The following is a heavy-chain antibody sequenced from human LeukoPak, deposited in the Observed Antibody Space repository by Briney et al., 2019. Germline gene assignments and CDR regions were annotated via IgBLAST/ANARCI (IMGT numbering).Heavy chain of an antibody. CDR3: ARGSPGWLFSWVNYFDY. Sequence: SETLSLTCAVYGGSSSGYYWSWIRQPPGKGLEWIGEINHSGSTNYNPSLKSRVTISVDTSKNQFSLKLSSVTAADTAVYYCARGSPGWLFSWVNYFDYWGQGTLITVSS. CDR1: GGSSSGYY. D-gene: IGHD3-22*01. V-gene: IGHV4-34*01. J-gene: IGHJ4*02. CDR2: INHSGST.